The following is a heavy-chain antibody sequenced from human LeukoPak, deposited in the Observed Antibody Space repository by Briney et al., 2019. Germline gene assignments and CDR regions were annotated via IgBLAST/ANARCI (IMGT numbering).Heavy chain of an antibody. J-gene: IGHJ5*02. CDR2: VNRVGYT. V-gene: IGHV4-34*01. CDR3: ARERVVSDYNWFDP. CDR1: GASFTGYS. D-gene: IGHD6-25*01. Sequence: SETLSLTCAVHGASFTGYSWSWIRQTPGKALEWIGEVNRVGYTIYNPSLKSRVTISIDTSTTQFSLRLTSVTVADTAVYFCARERVVSDYNWFDPWGQGTLVTVSS.